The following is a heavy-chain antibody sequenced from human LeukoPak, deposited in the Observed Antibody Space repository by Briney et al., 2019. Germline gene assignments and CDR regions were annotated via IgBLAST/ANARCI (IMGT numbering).Heavy chain of an antibody. CDR1: GFSVSINY. J-gene: IGHJ4*02. CDR3: ARGVGERFFDY. V-gene: IGHV3-66*01. Sequence: GGSLRLSFAASGFSVSINYMTWIRQAPGKGLEWVSVIYSAGHTYYADSVNGRFTISRDNSKNTLYFQMNSLTDEDTAVYYCARGVGERFFDYWGQGTLVTVSS. CDR2: IYSAGHT. D-gene: IGHD3-10*01.